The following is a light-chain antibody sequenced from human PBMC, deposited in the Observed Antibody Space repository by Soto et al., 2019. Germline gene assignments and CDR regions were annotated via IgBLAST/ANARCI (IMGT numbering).Light chain of an antibody. CDR3: QQHGSSPIT. CDR2: GAS. Sequence: EIMLTQSPGTLSLSPGERATLSCRASQSVSSSYLAWYQQKPGQTPRLLVYGASSRATGIPDRFSGSGSGTDFTLTISRLEPEDFAVYYCQQHGSSPITFGQGTRLEI. V-gene: IGKV3-20*01. CDR1: QSVSSSY. J-gene: IGKJ5*01.